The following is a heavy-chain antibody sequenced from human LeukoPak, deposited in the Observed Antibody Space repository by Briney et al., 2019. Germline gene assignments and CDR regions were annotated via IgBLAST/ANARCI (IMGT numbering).Heavy chain of an antibody. CDR1: GFTFSSYG. J-gene: IGHJ4*02. D-gene: IGHD4-17*01. Sequence: PGGSLRLSCAASGFTFSSYGMQWVRQAPGKGLEGVAVISYDGSNKYYADSVKGRFTISRDNSKNTLYLQMNSLRAEDTAVYYCAKDGDYGDYYFDYWGQGTLVTVSS. CDR3: AKDGDYGDYYFDY. V-gene: IGHV3-30*18. CDR2: ISYDGSNK.